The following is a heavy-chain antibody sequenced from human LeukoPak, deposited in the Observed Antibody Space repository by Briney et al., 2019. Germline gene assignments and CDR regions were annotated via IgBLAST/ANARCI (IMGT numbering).Heavy chain of an antibody. V-gene: IGHV1-8*03. Sequence: ASVKVSCKASGYTFTSYDINWVRQATGQGLEWMGWMNPNSGNTGYAQKFQGRVTITRNTSISTAYMELSSLRSEDTAVYYRARVLYPPPYGYYYYYMDVWGKGTTVTVSS. J-gene: IGHJ6*03. CDR1: GYTFTSYD. D-gene: IGHD3-16*02. CDR3: ARVLYPPPYGYYYYYMDV. CDR2: MNPNSGNT.